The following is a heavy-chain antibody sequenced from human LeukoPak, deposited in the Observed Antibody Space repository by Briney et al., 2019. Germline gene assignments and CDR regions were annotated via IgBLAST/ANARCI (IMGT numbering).Heavy chain of an antibody. CDR3: ARSGYGYMNY. CDR2: INHSGST. CDR1: GGSFSGYY. D-gene: IGHD3-16*02. V-gene: IGHV4-34*01. Sequence: PSETLSLTCAVYGGSFSGYYWSWIRQPPGKGLAWIGEINHSGSTNYNPSLKSRVTMSVDTSKNQFSLRLSSVTAADTAIYYCARSGYGYMNYWGQGTLVTVSS. J-gene: IGHJ4*02.